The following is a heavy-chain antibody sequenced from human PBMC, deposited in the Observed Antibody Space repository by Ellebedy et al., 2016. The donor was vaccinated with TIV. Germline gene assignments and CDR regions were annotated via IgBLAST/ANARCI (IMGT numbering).Heavy chain of an antibody. CDR2: LNSDGSA. Sequence: GESLKISCAASGFSVSDNYMSWVRQAPGKGLECVSTLNSDGSAYYVDSVEGRFAISRDNFQNTLYLQLNNLRDDDTAVYYCAKGSQWLCRTCFDYWGQGTLVTVSS. CDR1: GFSVSDNY. V-gene: IGHV3-53*01. J-gene: IGHJ4*02. D-gene: IGHD6-19*01. CDR3: AKGSQWLCRTCFDY.